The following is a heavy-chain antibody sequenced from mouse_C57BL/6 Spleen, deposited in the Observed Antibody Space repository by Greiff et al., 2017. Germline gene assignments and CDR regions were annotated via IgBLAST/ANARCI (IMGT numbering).Heavy chain of an antibody. CDR1: GYAFSSSW. J-gene: IGHJ1*03. V-gene: IGHV1-82*01. CDR2: IYPGDGDT. Sequence: VQLQQSGPELVKPGASVKISCKASGYAFSSSWMNWVKQRPGKGLEWIGRIYPGDGDTNYNGKFKGKATLTAAKSSSTAYMQLSSLTSEDSAVYFCARGGGYYWYFDVWGTGTTVTVSS. D-gene: IGHD1-1*02. CDR3: ARGGGYYWYFDV.